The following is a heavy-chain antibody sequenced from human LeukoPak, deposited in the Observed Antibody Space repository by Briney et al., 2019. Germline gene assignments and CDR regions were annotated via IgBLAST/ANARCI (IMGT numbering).Heavy chain of an antibody. CDR2: ISGRTGAT. CDR1: GFTFTTNA. V-gene: IGHV3-23*01. J-gene: IGHJ4*02. Sequence: GGSLRLSCAAPGFTFTTNAMSWVRQAPGKGLERVSAISGRTGATYYAHSEKGRFTLSRDNSKSTLYLQMDSLRAEDTAVYYCAKCGNSGCHLIDYWGQGTLVTVSS. CDR3: AKCGNSGCHLIDY. D-gene: IGHD5-12*01.